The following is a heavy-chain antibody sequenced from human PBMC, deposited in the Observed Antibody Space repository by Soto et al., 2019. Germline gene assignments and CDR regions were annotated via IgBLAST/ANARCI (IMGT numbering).Heavy chain of an antibody. CDR2: ISDGGGST. V-gene: IGHV3-23*01. J-gene: IGHJ4*02. CDR3: AKRRYCSSTSCYSFDS. CDR1: GFTFSNYA. Sequence: GSLRLSCTASGFTFSNYAMSWVRQAPGKGLEWVSAISDGGGSTYYADSVKGRFTISRDNSKNTLYLQMNSLRAGDTAVYHCAKRRYCSSTSCYSFDSWGQGTLDTVSS. D-gene: IGHD2-2*01.